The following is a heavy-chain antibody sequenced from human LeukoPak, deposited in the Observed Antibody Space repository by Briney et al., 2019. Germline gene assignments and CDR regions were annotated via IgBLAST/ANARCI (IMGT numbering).Heavy chain of an antibody. V-gene: IGHV4-59*08. CDR3: ARHGRNSGAPNY. CDR2: VFYSGSN. CDR1: VRPITIYY. Sequence: PADTLSLICTLSVRPITIYYWSCTRHPPGRGREWIGYVFYSGSNNYNPSLKRRVTISVDTSKSQFSMNLSSVTAADTAMYYCARHGRNSGAPNYWGQGTLVSVST. J-gene: IGHJ4*02. D-gene: IGHD6-19*01.